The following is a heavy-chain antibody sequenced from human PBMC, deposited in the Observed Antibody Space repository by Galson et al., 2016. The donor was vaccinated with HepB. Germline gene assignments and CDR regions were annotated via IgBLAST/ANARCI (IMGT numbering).Heavy chain of an antibody. V-gene: IGHV5-10-1*01. Sequence: QSGAEVKKPGESLKISCYGSGYNFTSFWISWVRQMPGKGLEWMGKIDPTNPNINYSPPSRGRVIMSSDKSLSTAYLQWRGLKASDPAIYFWARHFQDALDIWGKGTMVPAS. CDR3: ARHFQDALDI. D-gene: IGHD3-3*02. J-gene: IGHJ3*02. CDR1: GYNFTSFW. CDR2: IDPTNPNI.